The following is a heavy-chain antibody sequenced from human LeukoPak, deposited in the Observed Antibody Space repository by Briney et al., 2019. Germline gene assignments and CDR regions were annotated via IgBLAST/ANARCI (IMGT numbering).Heavy chain of an antibody. CDR3: ARGDGSGSHALDY. CDR2: INPNSGGT. D-gene: IGHD3-10*01. Sequence: ASVKVSCKASGYTFTGYYMHWVRQAPGQGLEWMGWINPNSGGTNYAQKFQGRVTMTRDTSISTAYMELSRLRSDDTAVYYCARGDGSGSHALDYWGQGTLVTVSS. J-gene: IGHJ4*02. CDR1: GYTFTGYY. V-gene: IGHV1-2*02.